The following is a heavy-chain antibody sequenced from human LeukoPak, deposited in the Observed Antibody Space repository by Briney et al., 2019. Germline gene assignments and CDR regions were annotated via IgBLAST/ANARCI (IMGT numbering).Heavy chain of an antibody. CDR1: GGSISSGGYY. D-gene: IGHD6-6*01. J-gene: IGHJ4*02. Sequence: SQTLSLTCTVSGGSISSGGYYWSWIRQHPGQGLEWIGYIYYSGSTYYNPSLKSRVTISVDTSKNQFSLKLSSVTAADTAVYYCARGIAARHFDYWGQGTLVTVSS. CDR2: IYYSGST. V-gene: IGHV4-31*03. CDR3: ARGIAARHFDY.